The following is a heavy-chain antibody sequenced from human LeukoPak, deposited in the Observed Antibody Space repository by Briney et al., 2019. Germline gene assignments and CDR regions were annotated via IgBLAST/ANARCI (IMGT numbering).Heavy chain of an antibody. CDR3: ARDTYSSGWFDY. Sequence: GGSLRLSCAASGFTFSSYWMSWVRQAPGKGLEWVSSISSSSSYIYYADSVKGRFTISRDNAKNSLYLQMNSLRAEDTAVYYCARDTYSSGWFDYWGQGTLVTVSS. CDR1: GFTFSSYW. J-gene: IGHJ4*02. D-gene: IGHD6-19*01. CDR2: ISSSSSYI. V-gene: IGHV3-21*01.